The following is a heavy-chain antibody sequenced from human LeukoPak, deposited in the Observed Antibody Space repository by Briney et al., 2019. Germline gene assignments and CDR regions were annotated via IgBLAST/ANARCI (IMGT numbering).Heavy chain of an antibody. Sequence: SETLSLTCTVCGGSISSYYWNWIRQPAGKGLEWIGRIHSSGSTNYNPSLKSRVTVSVDTSKNQFSLKLSSVTAADTAVYYCARDPGYDFWSGCFDYWGQGTLVTVSS. CDR1: GGSISSYY. CDR2: IHSSGST. CDR3: ARDPGYDFWSGCFDY. J-gene: IGHJ4*02. D-gene: IGHD3-3*01. V-gene: IGHV4-4*07.